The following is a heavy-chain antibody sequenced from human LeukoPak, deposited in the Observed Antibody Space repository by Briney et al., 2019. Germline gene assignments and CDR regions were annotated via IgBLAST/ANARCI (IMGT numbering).Heavy chain of an antibody. CDR3: AKPPSSSSPYYYYYYMDV. J-gene: IGHJ6*03. CDR2: IRYDGSNK. CDR1: GFTFSSYG. D-gene: IGHD6-6*01. Sequence: GGSLRLSCAASGFTFSSYGMHWVRQASGKGLEWVAFIRYDGSNKYYADSVKGRFTISRDNSKNTLYLQMNSLRAEDTAVYYCAKPPSSSSPYYYYYYMDVWGKGTTVTVSS. V-gene: IGHV3-30*02.